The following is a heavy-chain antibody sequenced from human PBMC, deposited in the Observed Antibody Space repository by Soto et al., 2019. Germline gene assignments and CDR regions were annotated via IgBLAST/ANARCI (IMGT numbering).Heavy chain of an antibody. Sequence: QVQVMQSGAEVKKPGDSVKVSCKTSGYIFTDYGINWVRQAPGQGLEWMGWISGYSGNANLAQKFQGRVSMTRDKSTRIAYMELRRLRSDDTAVYYCARRTSGTTWGESDYWGQGALGSVS. J-gene: IGHJ4*02. V-gene: IGHV1-18*04. CDR3: ARRTSGTTWGESDY. D-gene: IGHD4-17*01. CDR1: GYIFTDYG. CDR2: ISGYSGNA.